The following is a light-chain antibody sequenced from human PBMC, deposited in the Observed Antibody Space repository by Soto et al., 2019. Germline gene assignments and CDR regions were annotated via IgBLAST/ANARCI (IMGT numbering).Light chain of an antibody. J-gene: IGLJ2*01. CDR3: QVWDSSSDHRDVV. CDR1: NIGSKS. V-gene: IGLV3-21*02. Sequence: SYELPQPPSVSVAPGQTARITCGGNNIGSKSVHWYQQKPGQAPVLVVYDDSGRPSGIPERFSGSNSGNTATLTISRVEAGDEADYYCQVWDSSSDHRDVVFGGGTKLTVL. CDR2: DDS.